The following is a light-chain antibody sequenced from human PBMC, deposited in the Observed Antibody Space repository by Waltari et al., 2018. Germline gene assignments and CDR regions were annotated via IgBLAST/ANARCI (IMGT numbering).Light chain of an antibody. V-gene: IGLV3-25*03. CDR2: KDT. J-gene: IGLJ2*01. CDR3: QSADSSNTHVF. Sequence: SSELTQPPSVSLSPRQTASISCPGETLQNQFGHWYQQKAGQAPVLVMYKDTERPSGIPERFSGSTSWTIVTLIISGVQAEDEADYYCQSADSSNTHVFFGGGTKLTVL. CDR1: TLQNQF.